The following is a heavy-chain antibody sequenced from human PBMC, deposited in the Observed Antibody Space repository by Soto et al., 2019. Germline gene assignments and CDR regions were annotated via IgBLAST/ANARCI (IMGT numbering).Heavy chain of an antibody. Sequence: GGSLRLSCAASGFTFSSYAMSWVRQAPGKGLQWVSTITGSGGNTYYADSVKGRFTFSRDTSKNTLYLQMSSLRAEDTAVYYCAKCSGGSCYSALDYWGQGTLVTVSS. D-gene: IGHD2-15*01. CDR1: GFTFSSYA. CDR2: ITGSGGNT. J-gene: IGHJ4*02. CDR3: AKCSGGSCYSALDY. V-gene: IGHV3-23*01.